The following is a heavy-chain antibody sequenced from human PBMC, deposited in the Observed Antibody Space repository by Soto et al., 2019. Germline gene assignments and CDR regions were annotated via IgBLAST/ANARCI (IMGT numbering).Heavy chain of an antibody. Sequence: GSLRLSCAASGFTFSSYGMHWVRQAPGKGLEWVAVIWYDGSNKYYADSVKGRFTISRDNSKNTLYLQMNSLRAEDTAVYYCARDSGRAPYFDWLLYSFTDFDYWGQGT. D-gene: IGHD3-9*01. J-gene: IGHJ4*02. CDR2: IWYDGSNK. CDR3: ARDSGRAPYFDWLLYSFTDFDY. V-gene: IGHV3-33*01. CDR1: GFTFSSYG.